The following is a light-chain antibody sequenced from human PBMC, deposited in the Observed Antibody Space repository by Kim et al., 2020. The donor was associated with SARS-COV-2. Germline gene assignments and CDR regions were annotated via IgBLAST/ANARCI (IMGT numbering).Light chain of an antibody. CDR1: QSVSSN. Sequence: EIVMTQSPATLSVSPGERATLSCRASQSVSSNLAWYQQKPGQAPRLLIYGASTRATGIPARFSGSGSGTEFTLTISSLQSEEFAVYYCQQYNNWTSWTFGQGTKVDIK. J-gene: IGKJ1*01. CDR2: GAS. CDR3: QQYNNWTSWT. V-gene: IGKV3-15*01.